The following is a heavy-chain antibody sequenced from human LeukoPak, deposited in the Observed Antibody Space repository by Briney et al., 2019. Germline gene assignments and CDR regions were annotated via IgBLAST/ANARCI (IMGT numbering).Heavy chain of an antibody. D-gene: IGHD2-2*01. CDR1: GFTFSSYW. CDR2: IKQDGSEK. J-gene: IGHJ6*02. V-gene: IGHV3-7*01. CDR3: ARVSIVVVPAAMDYYYYGMDV. Sequence: GGSLRLSCVASGFTFSSYWMSWVCQAPGKGLEWVANIKQDGSEKYYVDSVKGRFTISRDNAKNSLYLQMNSLRAEDTAVYYCARVSIVVVPAAMDYYYYGMDVWGQGTTVTVSS.